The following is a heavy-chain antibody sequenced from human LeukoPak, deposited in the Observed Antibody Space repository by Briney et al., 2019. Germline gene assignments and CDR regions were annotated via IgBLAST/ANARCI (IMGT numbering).Heavy chain of an antibody. D-gene: IGHD3-16*01. CDR2: IDTNTGNP. V-gene: IGHV7-4-1*02. J-gene: IGHJ4*02. Sequence: ASVEVSCKASGYTFRSYAMNWVRQAPGQGLEWMGWIDTNTGNPTYAQGFTGRFVFSLDTSVSTAYLQIRSLKAEDTAVYYCARGGIGDPLRGDYWGQGTLVTVSS. CDR1: GYTFRSYA. CDR3: ARGGIGDPLRGDY.